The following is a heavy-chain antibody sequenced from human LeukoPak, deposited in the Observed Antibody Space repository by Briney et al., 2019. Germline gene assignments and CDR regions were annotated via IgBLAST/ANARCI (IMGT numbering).Heavy chain of an antibody. V-gene: IGHV4-59*01. CDR1: GGSISSYY. J-gene: IGHJ4*02. Sequence: SETLSLTCTVSGGSISSYYWSWIRQPPGKGLEWIGYIYYSGSTNYNPSLKSRVIISVDTSKNQFSLKLSSVTAADTAVYYCARASAGSITIFGVVIIPPPHFDYWGQGTLVTVSS. CDR3: ARASAGSITIFGVVIIPPPHFDY. CDR2: IYYSGST. D-gene: IGHD3-3*01.